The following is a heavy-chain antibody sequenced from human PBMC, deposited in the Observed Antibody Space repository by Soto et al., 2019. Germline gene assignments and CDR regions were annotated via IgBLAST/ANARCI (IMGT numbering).Heavy chain of an antibody. D-gene: IGHD2-15*01. CDR3: ARELVVAYFDY. V-gene: IGHV1-24*01. CDR2: FDPEGGEA. Sequence: GASVKVSCKISGHTLTELSIHWVRQAPGKGLEWMGGFDPEGGEAIYAQKWHGRVTITADKSTSTAYMELSSLRSEDTAVYYCARELVVAYFDYWGQGTLVTVSS. CDR1: GHTLTELS. J-gene: IGHJ4*02.